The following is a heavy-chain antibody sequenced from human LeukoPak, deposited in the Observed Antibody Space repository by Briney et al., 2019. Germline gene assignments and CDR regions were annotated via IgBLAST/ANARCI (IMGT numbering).Heavy chain of an antibody. CDR2: ISGSGIST. J-gene: IGHJ3*02. D-gene: IGHD3-22*01. V-gene: IGHV3-23*01. CDR3: AKSWNYYDSSGDDALDI. CDR1: GFTFSDYG. Sequence: PGGSLRLSCAAAGFTFSDYGMNWVRQAPGKGLEWVSGISGSGISTYYADSVKGRFAISRDNSKNTLYLQINSLRVEDTVVYYCAKSWNYYDSSGDDALDIWGQGTMVTVSS.